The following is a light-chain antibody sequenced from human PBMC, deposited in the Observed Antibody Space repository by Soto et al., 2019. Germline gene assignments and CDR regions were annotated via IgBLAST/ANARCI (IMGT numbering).Light chain of an antibody. V-gene: IGKV1-39*01. J-gene: IGKJ5*01. CDR3: QQSYSRPIT. Sequence: DIQMTQSPSSLSASVGDRVTITFRSSQSISSYLNWYQQKPGKAPKFLIYAASSLQSGVPSRFSGSGSGTDFTLTISSLQPEDFATYYCQQSYSRPITSGQGTRLEIK. CDR2: AAS. CDR1: QSISSY.